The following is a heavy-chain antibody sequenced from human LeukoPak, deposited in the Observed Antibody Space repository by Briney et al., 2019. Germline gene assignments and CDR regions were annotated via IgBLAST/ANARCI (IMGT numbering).Heavy chain of an antibody. D-gene: IGHD5-12*01. CDR3: AKNLDGVATYFDY. V-gene: IGHV3-23*01. J-gene: IGHJ4*02. CDR1: GFTFSNYA. CDR2: ISNSGGTT. Sequence: PGGSLRLSCAASGFTFSNYAMSWVRQAPGKGLEWVSGISNSGGTTYYADSVKGRFTVSRDNSKNTLYLQMDSLRAEDTAVYYCAKNLDGVATYFDYWGQGTLVTVSS.